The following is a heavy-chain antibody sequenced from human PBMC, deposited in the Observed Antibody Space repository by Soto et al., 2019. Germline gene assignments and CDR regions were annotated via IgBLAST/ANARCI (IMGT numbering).Heavy chain of an antibody. CDR2: MNPNSGNT. J-gene: IGHJ5*02. V-gene: IGHV1-8*01. CDR1: GYTFTSYD. Sequence: QVQLVQSGAEVKKPGASVKVSCKASGYTFTSYDINWVRQATGQGLEWMGWMNPNSGNTAYAQKFIGRVTMTRNTSIITAYIELSSMRSQDTAVYYCARERTRGFDPWGQGTLVTVSS. CDR3: ARERTRGFDP.